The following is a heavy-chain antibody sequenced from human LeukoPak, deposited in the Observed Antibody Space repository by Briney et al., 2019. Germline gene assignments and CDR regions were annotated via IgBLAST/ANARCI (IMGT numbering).Heavy chain of an antibody. CDR2: ISAYNGNT. Sequence: GSSVKVSCKASGGTFSSYAISWVRQAPGQGLEWMGWISAYNGNTNYAQKLQGRVTMTTDTSTSTAYMELRSLRSDDTAVYYCARDEQLVPNWFDPWGQGTLVTVSS. J-gene: IGHJ5*02. CDR1: GGTFSSYA. CDR3: ARDEQLVPNWFDP. D-gene: IGHD6-13*01. V-gene: IGHV1-18*01.